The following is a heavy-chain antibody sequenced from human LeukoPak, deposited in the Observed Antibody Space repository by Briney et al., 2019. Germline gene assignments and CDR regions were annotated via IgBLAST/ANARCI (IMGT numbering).Heavy chain of an antibody. D-gene: IGHD6-6*01. CDR1: GGSISSYY. V-gene: IGHV4-59*01. CDR3: AIVYYSTSAGGFYYYYMDV. CDR2: IYYSGST. J-gene: IGHJ6*03. Sequence: SETLSLTCTVSGGSISSYYWSWIRQPPGKGLEWIGYIYYSGSTNYNPSLKSRVTISVDTSKNQFSLKLSSVTAADTAVYYCAIVYYSTSAGGFYYYYMDVWGKGTTVTVSS.